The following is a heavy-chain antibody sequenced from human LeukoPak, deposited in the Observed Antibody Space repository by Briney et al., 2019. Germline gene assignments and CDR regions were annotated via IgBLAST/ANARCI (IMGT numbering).Heavy chain of an antibody. Sequence: GGSLRLSCAASGFSFGRYWMSWVRQAPGKGLEWVANIKQDGGEKYYVDSVKGRVTISRDNAKNSLYLQMNSLRAEDTAVYYCARQLWFGDRPRIAFDIWGQGTMVTVSS. CDR2: IKQDGGEK. CDR3: ARQLWFGDRPRIAFDI. V-gene: IGHV3-7*01. D-gene: IGHD3-10*01. J-gene: IGHJ3*02. CDR1: GFSFGRYW.